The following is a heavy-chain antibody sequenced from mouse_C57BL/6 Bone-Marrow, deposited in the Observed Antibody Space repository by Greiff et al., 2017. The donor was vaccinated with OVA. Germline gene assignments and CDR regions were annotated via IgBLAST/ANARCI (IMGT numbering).Heavy chain of an antibody. V-gene: IGHV10-1*01. CDR3: VREGRYAMDY. J-gene: IGHJ4*01. CDR2: IRSKSNNYAT. Sequence: GGGLVQPKGSLKLSCAASGFSFNTYAMNWVRQAPGKGLEWVARIRSKSNNYATYYADSVKDRFTISRDDSESMLYLQMNNLKTEDTAMYYCVREGRYAMDYWGQGTSVTVSS. CDR1: GFSFNTYA.